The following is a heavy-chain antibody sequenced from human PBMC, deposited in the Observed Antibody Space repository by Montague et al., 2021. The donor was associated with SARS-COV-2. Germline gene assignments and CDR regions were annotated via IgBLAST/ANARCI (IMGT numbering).Heavy chain of an antibody. J-gene: IGHJ6*02. Sequence: SETLSLTCAVYGGSFSGYYWSWIRQPPGKGLEWIGEINHSGSTNYNPSLKSRVTISVDTSKNQFSLKLRSVTAADTAVYYCARKAGVSITMVRGVHGVYGMDVWGQGTTVTVSS. CDR3: ARKAGVSITMVRGVHGVYGMDV. V-gene: IGHV4-34*01. CDR1: GGSFSGYY. D-gene: IGHD3-10*01. CDR2: INHSGST.